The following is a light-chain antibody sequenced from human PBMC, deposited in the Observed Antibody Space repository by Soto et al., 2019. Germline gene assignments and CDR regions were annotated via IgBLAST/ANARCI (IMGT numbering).Light chain of an antibody. CDR2: GAS. J-gene: IGKJ2*01. CDR1: QSVSSSY. V-gene: IGKV3-20*01. Sequence: EIVLTQSPGTLSLSPGERATLSCRASQSVSSSYLAWYQQKPGQAPRLLIYGASSRATGIPDRFSGSGSGTDFSLTISSLESEDFAVYYCQQYGSSPRTFGQGTMLEIK. CDR3: QQYGSSPRT.